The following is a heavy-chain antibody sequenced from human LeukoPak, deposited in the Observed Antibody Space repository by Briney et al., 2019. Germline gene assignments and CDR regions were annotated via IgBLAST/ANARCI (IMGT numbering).Heavy chain of an antibody. J-gene: IGHJ4*02. D-gene: IGHD2-2*02. CDR1: GFSFNSYA. Sequence: GGSLTLSCTASGFSFNSYAVSWVRQAPGEARVCLSAISGCDGSTYYAGTVKGRFTISRDNSKNTLYLKMNSLRAEDTAVYYCAKRNLIDCSSTRCYMYFDYWGQGTLVTVSS. V-gene: IGHV3-23*01. CDR2: ISGCDGST. CDR3: AKRNLIDCSSTRCYMYFDY.